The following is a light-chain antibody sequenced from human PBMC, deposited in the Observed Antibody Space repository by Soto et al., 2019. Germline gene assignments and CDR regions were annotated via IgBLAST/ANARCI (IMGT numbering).Light chain of an antibody. CDR2: AAS. CDR3: QNYNSAST. CDR1: PGISNY. Sequence: DIQMTQSPSSLSASVGDRVTITCRASPGISNYLAWYQQKPGKVPKLLIYAASTLQSGVPSRFSGSGSGTDFTLTISSLQPEDVATYYCQNYNSASTFGGGTKVEIK. V-gene: IGKV1-27*01. J-gene: IGKJ4*01.